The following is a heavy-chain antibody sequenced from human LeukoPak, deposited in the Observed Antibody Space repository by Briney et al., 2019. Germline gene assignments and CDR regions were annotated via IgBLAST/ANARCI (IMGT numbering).Heavy chain of an antibody. Sequence: SVNVSCTASGGTFSSYAISWVRQAPGQGLEWMGGIIPIFGTANYAQKFQGRVTITADESTSTAYMELSSLRSEDTAVYYCAGGEPAGRESGSYYEWGQGTLVTVSS. D-gene: IGHD1-26*01. V-gene: IGHV1-69*13. CDR1: GGTFSSYA. J-gene: IGHJ4*02. CDR2: IIPIFGTA. CDR3: AGGEPAGRESGSYYE.